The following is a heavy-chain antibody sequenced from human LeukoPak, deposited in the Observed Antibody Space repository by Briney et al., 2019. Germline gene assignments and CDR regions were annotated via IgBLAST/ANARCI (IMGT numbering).Heavy chain of an antibody. V-gene: IGHV3-30*04. J-gene: IGHJ6*03. Sequence: GGSLRLSCAASGFTFSNHVINWVRQAPGKGLEWLAVISYDGTNKYYADSVKGGFTTSRDLSQSTVVRHMKTVRGAETPDYYCVRSPTYYNMDVWGKGTTVTVSS. CDR3: VRSPTYYNMDV. CDR2: ISYDGTNK. CDR1: GFTFSNHV.